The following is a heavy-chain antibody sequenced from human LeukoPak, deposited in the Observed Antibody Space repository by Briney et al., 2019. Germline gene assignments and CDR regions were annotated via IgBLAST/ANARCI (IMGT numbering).Heavy chain of an antibody. J-gene: IGHJ4*02. CDR3: AGRKPYYYDSSGYYPFDY. CDR1: GGTFNSYA. CDR2: IIPIFGTA. D-gene: IGHD3-22*01. Sequence: GASVKVSCKASGGTFNSYAITWVRQAPGQGLEWMGGIIPIFGTANYAQKFQGRVTITADGSTSTAYMELSSLRSEDTAVYYCAGRKPYYYDSSGYYPFDYWGQGTLVTVSS. V-gene: IGHV1-69*13.